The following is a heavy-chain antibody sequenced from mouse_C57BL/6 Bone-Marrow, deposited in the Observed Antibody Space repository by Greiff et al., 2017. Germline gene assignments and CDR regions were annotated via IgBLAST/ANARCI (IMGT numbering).Heavy chain of an antibody. CDR3: ARGGDWAMDY. D-gene: IGHD2-13*01. V-gene: IGHV1-22*01. J-gene: IGHJ4*01. CDR2: INPNSGGT. CDR1: GYTFTDYN. Sequence: VQLLQSGPALVKPGASVKMSCKASGYTFTDYNMHWVKQSHGKSLEWSGYINPNSGGTSYNQKFKGKATLTVNKSSSTAYMELRSLTSEDSAVYYCARGGDWAMDYWGQGTSVTVSS.